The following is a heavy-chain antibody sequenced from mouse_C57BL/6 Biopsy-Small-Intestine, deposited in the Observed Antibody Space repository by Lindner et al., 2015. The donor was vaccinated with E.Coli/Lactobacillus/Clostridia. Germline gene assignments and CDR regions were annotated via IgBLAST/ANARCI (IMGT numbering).Heavy chain of an antibody. CDR1: GYAFSSYW. CDR3: ASLYGSSYYFDY. Sequence: VQLQGSGAELVKPGASVKISCKASGYAFSSYWMNWVKQRPGKGLEWIGQIYPGDGDTNYNGKFKGKATLTADKSSSTAYMQLSSLTSEDSAVYFCASLYGSSYYFDYWGQGTTLTVSS. J-gene: IGHJ2*01. CDR2: IYPGDGDT. V-gene: IGHV1-80*01. D-gene: IGHD1-1*01.